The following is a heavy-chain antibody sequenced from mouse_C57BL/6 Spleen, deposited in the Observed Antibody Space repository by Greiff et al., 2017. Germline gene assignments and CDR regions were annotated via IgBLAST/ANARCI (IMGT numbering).Heavy chain of an antibody. Sequence: QVQLQQSGPGLVQPSQSLSIPCTVSGFSSTRYGVPWVRQSPGKGLEWLGVIWSGGSTDYNAAFISRLSISKDNSKRQVFFKMNSLQDDDTVIDYCCKKGDYDVGAMDYWGQGTSVTVSS. V-gene: IGHV2-2*01. CDR3: CKKGDYDVGAMDY. CDR2: IWSGGST. D-gene: IGHD2-4*01. J-gene: IGHJ4*01. CDR1: GFSSTRYG.